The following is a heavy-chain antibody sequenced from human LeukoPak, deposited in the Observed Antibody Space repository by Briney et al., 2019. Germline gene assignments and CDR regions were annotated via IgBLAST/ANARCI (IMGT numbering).Heavy chain of an antibody. CDR1: GFTFSDYA. V-gene: IGHV3-23*01. CDR2: FKTNSGQV. D-gene: IGHD3-22*01. Sequence: GGSLRLSCVASGFTFSDYAMNWVRQAPGKGLEWVSTFKTNSGQVYYAESVRGRFTISRDNSKNTVYLQMSSLRAEDTALYYCAKDREYDDSCDYSGWGQGTLVTVSS. J-gene: IGHJ4*02. CDR3: AKDREYDDSCDYSG.